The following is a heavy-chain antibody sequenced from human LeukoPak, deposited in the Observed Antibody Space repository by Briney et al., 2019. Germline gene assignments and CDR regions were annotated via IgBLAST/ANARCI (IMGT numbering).Heavy chain of an antibody. D-gene: IGHD3-3*01. Sequence: KPSETLSLTCTVSGGSISSGGYYWSWIRQPPGKGLEWIGYIYYSGSTNYNPSLKSRVTISVDTSKNQFSLKLSSVTAADTAVYYCASGYDFWSGYFRYWGQGTLVTVSS. V-gene: IGHV4-61*08. J-gene: IGHJ4*02. CDR1: GGSISSGGYY. CDR2: IYYSGST. CDR3: ASGYDFWSGYFRY.